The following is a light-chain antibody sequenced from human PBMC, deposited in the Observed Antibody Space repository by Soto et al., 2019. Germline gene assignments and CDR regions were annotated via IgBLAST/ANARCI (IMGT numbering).Light chain of an antibody. Sequence: DIVMTQSPLSLPVTPGEPASISCRSSQSLLHSNGYNYLEWYLQKPGQSPQLLIYLGSDRASVVPERFSGSVSGKHFTLKISRVEAEDVGVYYCIQGLSRFTFGPGTKVEIK. CDR1: QSLLHSNGYNY. CDR2: LGS. J-gene: IGKJ3*01. CDR3: IQGLSRFT. V-gene: IGKV2-28*01.